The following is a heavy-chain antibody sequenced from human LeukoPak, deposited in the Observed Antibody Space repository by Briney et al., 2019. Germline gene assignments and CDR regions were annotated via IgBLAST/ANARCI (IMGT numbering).Heavy chain of an antibody. CDR1: GFTVSSNY. J-gene: IGHJ4*02. V-gene: IGHV3-53*01. D-gene: IGHD3-9*01. Sequence: PGGSLRLSCAASGFTVSSNYMSWVRQAPGKGLEWVSVIYSGGSTYYADSVKGRFTISRDNSKNTLYLQMNSLRAEDTAVYYCARAIRYFGWLLSYYFDYWGQGTLVTVSS. CDR3: ARAIRYFGWLLSYYFDY. CDR2: IYSGGST.